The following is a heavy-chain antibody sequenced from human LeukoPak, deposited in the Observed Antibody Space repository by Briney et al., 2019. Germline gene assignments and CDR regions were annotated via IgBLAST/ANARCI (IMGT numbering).Heavy chain of an antibody. D-gene: IGHD3-10*01. CDR1: GFTVSSNY. Sequence: GGSLRLSCAASGFTVSSNYMSWVRQAPGKGLERVSVIYSGGSTYYADSVKGRFTISRDNSKNTLYLQMNSLRAEDTAVYYCAREAFYGSGSYYVDYWGQGTLVTVSS. CDR2: IYSGGST. J-gene: IGHJ4*02. CDR3: AREAFYGSGSYYVDY. V-gene: IGHV3-53*01.